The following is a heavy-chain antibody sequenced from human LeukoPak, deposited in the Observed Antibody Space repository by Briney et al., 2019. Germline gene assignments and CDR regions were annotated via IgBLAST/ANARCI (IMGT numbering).Heavy chain of an antibody. D-gene: IGHD3-10*01. V-gene: IGHV3-30*18. CDR1: GVILSPYG. CDR3: AKEGTPQVSTWYDL. J-gene: IGHJ5*02. CDR2: ISYGGGTQ. Sequence: GMSLRLSCAASGVILSPYGMHWVRQAPGKGLEWVAVISYGGGTQHYADSVKGRFIISRDNPRNTLYLQMNILRTEDTAVYYCAKEGTPQVSTWYDLWGQGTQVIVSS.